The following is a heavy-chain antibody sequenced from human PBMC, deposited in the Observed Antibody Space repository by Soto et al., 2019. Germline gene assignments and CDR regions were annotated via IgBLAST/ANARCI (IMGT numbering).Heavy chain of an antibody. J-gene: IGHJ6*02. D-gene: IGHD1-26*01. CDR1: GGSIRSYY. CDR3: AREGASGFGMDV. CDR2: IYTSGST. V-gene: IGHV4-4*07. Sequence: LSLTCNVSGGSIRSYYWSWVRQPAGKPLEWIGRIYTSGSTNYNPSLKSRVSMSVDTSKNQFSLEVTSVTAADTAVYYCAREGASGFGMDVWGQGTTVTVSS.